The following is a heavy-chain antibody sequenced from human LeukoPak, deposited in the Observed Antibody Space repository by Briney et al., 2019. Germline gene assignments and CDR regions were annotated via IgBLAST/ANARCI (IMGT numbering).Heavy chain of an antibody. CDR2: IGSNSVPT. CDR3: AKHCSGYCNTASEKRFDP. D-gene: IGHD2-2*03. J-gene: IGHJ5*02. V-gene: IGHV3-23*01. Sequence: GVSLRLSCAASGFTFSSYSMNWVRQAPGKGLEWVSGIGSNSVPTVYADSVKGRFTISRDNSKSMLYLQMDSLRVEDTAVYYCAKHCSGYCNTASEKRFDPWGQGTLVTVSS. CDR1: GFTFSSYS.